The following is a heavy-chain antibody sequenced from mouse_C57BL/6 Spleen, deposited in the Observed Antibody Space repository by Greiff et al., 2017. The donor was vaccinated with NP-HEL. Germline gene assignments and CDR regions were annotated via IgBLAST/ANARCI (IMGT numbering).Heavy chain of an antibody. Sequence: VQLQQPGAELVRPGSSVKLSCKASGYTFTSYWMDWVKQRPGQGLEWIGNIYPSDSETHYNQQFKDKATLTVDKSSSTAYMQLSSLTSEDSAVYYCARDSSGYADYWGQGTTLTVSS. CDR3: ARDSSGYADY. D-gene: IGHD3-2*02. CDR2: IYPSDSET. CDR1: GYTFTSYW. V-gene: IGHV1-61*01. J-gene: IGHJ2*01.